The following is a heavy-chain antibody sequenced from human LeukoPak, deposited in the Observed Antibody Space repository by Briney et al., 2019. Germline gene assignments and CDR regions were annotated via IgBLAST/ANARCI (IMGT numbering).Heavy chain of an antibody. V-gene: IGHV3-7*01. D-gene: IGHD4-11*01. CDR1: GFTFSSYW. CDR2: IKQDGSEK. J-gene: IGHJ6*02. CDR3: ARDTVTTLAYYYYGMDV. Sequence: GGSLRLSCAASGFTFSSYWMSWVRQAPGKGLEWVANIKQDGSEKYYVDSVKGRFTISRDNAKNPLYLQMNSLRAEDTAVYYCARDTVTTLAYYYYGMDVWGQGTTVTVSS.